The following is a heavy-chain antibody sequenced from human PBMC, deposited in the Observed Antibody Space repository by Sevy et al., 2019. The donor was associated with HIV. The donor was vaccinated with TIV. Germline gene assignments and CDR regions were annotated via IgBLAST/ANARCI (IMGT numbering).Heavy chain of an antibody. J-gene: IGHJ4*02. CDR2: MYHKGTA. V-gene: IGHV4-4*02. D-gene: IGHD6-25*01. CDR1: GISITGSYW. CDR3: AAATGTGILGYYFQY. Sequence: SETLSLSCAVSGISITGSYWWSWVRQPPGKGLEWLGDMYHKGTANYNPSLKRRVNISVDKAKNQFSLRMSDVTAADTAVYYCAAATGTGILGYYFQYWGRGTQVTVSS.